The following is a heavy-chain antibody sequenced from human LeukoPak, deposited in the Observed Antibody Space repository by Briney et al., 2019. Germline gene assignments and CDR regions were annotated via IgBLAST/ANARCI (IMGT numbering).Heavy chain of an antibody. J-gene: IGHJ6*03. D-gene: IGHD3-3*01. V-gene: IGHV3-48*03. CDR3: VRVTIYYMDV. CDR1: EFTFRNYE. CDR2: ISSSGGDI. Sequence: PGGSLRLSCAASEFTFRNYEINWVRQAPGKGLEWVSYISSSGGDIYYADSVKGRFTISRDNAKNSVYLQMDSLRAEDTAVYYCVRVTIYYMDVWGRGTTVTVSS.